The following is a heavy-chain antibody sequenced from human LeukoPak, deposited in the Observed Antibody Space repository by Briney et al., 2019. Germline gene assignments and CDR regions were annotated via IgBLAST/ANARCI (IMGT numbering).Heavy chain of an antibody. CDR1: GFPFSPYA. J-gene: IGHJ4*02. CDR3: ARDNYGFDY. D-gene: IGHD3-10*01. CDR2: ISYDGSNE. V-gene: IGHV3-30-3*01. Sequence: GGSPRLSCAASGFPFSPYAMHWVRRAPGQGLEWVAVISYDGSNEHYADSVKGRFTISRDNSKNMVYLQMNSLRPEDTAVYYCARDNYGFDYWGQGTLVTVSS.